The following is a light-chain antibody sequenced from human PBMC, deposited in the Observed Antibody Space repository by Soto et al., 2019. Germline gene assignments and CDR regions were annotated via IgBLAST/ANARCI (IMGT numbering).Light chain of an antibody. CDR3: QQYNVWPLT. Sequence: EIVMTQSPATLSVSPGERATLSCRASQSVSSNLAWYQQKPGQTPKLLIYVASTRATGIPARFSGSGSGXEFTLTISSLQSEDFAVYYCQQYNVWPLTFG. CDR1: QSVSSN. V-gene: IGKV3-15*01. J-gene: IGKJ3*01. CDR2: VAS.